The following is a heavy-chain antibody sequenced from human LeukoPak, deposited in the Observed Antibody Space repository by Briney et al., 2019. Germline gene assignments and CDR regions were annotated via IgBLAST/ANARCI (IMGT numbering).Heavy chain of an antibody. V-gene: IGHV3-9*03. CDR1: GFTFDDYA. CDR3: AKDMQWELRGAFDI. CDR2: ISWNSGSI. Sequence: SGGSLRLSCAAAGFTFDDYAMHWVRQAPGKGLEWVSGISWNSGSIGYADSVKGRFTISRDNAKNSLYLQMNSLRAEDMALYYCAKDMQWELRGAFDIWGQGTMVTVSS. J-gene: IGHJ3*02. D-gene: IGHD1-26*01.